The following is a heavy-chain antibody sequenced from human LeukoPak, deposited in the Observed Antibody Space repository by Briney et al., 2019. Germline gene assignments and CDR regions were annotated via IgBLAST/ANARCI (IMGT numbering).Heavy chain of an antibody. CDR2: ISSSGSTI. V-gene: IGHV3-48*03. J-gene: IGHJ6*03. Sequence: GGSLRLSCVASGFTFSSYEMNWVRQAPGKGLEWVSYISSSGSTIYYADSVKGRFTISRDNAKNSLYLQMNSLRAEDTAVYYCARDRPMTTVTTTGTTYYYYYYMDVWGKGTTVTVSS. CDR3: ARDRPMTTVTTTGTTYYYYYYMDV. D-gene: IGHD4-17*01. CDR1: GFTFSSYE.